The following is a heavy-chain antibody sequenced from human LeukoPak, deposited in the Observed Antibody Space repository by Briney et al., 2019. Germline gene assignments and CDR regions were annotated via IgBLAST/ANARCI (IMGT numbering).Heavy chain of an antibody. Sequence: ASVKVSCKASGYTFTSYYMHWVRQATGQGLEWMGRANPGSGNTGYAQKFQGRVTMTRDTSITTAYMELSSLRSEDTAVYYCARDYYYDTSGHRSGYFDLWGRGTLVTVSS. CDR1: GYTFTSYY. V-gene: IGHV1-8*02. CDR2: ANPGSGNT. J-gene: IGHJ2*01. D-gene: IGHD3-22*01. CDR3: ARDYYYDTSGHRSGYFDL.